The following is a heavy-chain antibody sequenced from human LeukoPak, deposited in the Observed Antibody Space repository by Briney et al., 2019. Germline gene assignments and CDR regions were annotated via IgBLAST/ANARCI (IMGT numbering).Heavy chain of an antibody. CDR2: ISNDGSKK. Sequence: PGESLRLSCAASGFTFSSYGMHWVRQAPGKGLDWVAVISNDGSKKYYADSVKGRFTISRDNSKNTLSLQVSSLRAEDTAVCYCAKDRYSYAFEYSDSWGQGTLVTVSS. D-gene: IGHD5-18*01. CDR3: AKDRYSYAFEYSDS. CDR1: GFTFSSYG. J-gene: IGHJ4*02. V-gene: IGHV3-30*18.